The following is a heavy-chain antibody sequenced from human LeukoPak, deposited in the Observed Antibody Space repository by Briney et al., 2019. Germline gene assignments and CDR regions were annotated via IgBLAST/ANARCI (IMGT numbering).Heavy chain of an antibody. CDR2: ISYDGSNI. J-gene: IGHJ4*02. V-gene: IGHV3-30*18. D-gene: IGHD6-19*01. CDR3: AKGRGYSSAWAFDY. Sequence: GGSLRLSCADPGFTFRSYGMHWVRQAPGKGLEWVAVISYDGSNIYYADSVKGRFTISRDNSKNTLYLQMNSVRTEDTAVYYCAKGRGYSSAWAFDYWGQGTLVTVSS. CDR1: GFTFRSYG.